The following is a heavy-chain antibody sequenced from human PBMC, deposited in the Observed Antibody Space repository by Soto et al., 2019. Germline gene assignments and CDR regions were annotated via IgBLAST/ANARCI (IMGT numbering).Heavy chain of an antibody. CDR2: ISWNSGSI. V-gene: IGHV3-9*01. Sequence: GGSLRLSCAASGFTFDDYAMHWVRQAPGKGLEWVSGISWNSGSIGYADSVKGRFTISRDNAKNSLYLQMNSLRAEDTALYYCAKGPSGYCSSTSCYSDAFDIWGQGTMVT. J-gene: IGHJ3*02. D-gene: IGHD2-2*01. CDR1: GFTFDDYA. CDR3: AKGPSGYCSSTSCYSDAFDI.